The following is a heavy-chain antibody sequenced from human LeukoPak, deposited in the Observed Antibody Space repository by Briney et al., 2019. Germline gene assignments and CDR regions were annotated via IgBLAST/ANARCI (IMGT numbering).Heavy chain of an antibody. CDR3: ARAGRVEPRGYYYFDY. J-gene: IGHJ4*02. CDR2: ISSSSSYI. CDR1: GFTFSSYW. Sequence: GGSLRLSCAASGFTFSSYWMSWVRQAPGKGLEWVSSISSSSSYIYYADSVKGRFTISRDNAKNSLYLQMNSLRAEDTAVYYCARAGRVEPRGYYYFDYWGQGTLVTVSS. V-gene: IGHV3-21*01. D-gene: IGHD1-14*01.